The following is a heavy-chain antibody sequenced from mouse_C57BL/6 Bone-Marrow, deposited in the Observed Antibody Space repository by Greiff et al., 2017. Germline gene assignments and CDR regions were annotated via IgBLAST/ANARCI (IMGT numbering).Heavy chain of an antibody. CDR2: MHPNGGSP. D-gene: IGHD2-4*01. V-gene: IGHV1-64*01. CDR3: ARSYDYGDYAMDY. CDR1: GYTFTNYW. Sequence: VQLQESGAELVKPGASVKLSCKASGYTFTNYWMHWVKQRPGQGLEWIGMMHPNGGSPDYNEKFKSEATLSVDKSSRQAYMELSSLTSEDSAVYYCARSYDYGDYAMDYWGQGTSVTVSS. J-gene: IGHJ4*01.